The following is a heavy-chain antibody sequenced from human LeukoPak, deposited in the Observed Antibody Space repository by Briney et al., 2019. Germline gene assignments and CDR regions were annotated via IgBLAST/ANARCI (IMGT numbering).Heavy chain of an antibody. CDR2: IYTSGST. CDR3: ARGNIAAAGRAFDY. D-gene: IGHD6-13*01. V-gene: IGHV4-4*07. CDR1: GGSISSYY. J-gene: IGHJ4*02. Sequence: SETLSLTCTVSGGSISSYYWSWVRQPAGKGLEWIGRIYTSGSTNYNPSLKSRVTMSVDTSKHQFSLKLSSVTAADTAVYYCARGNIAAAGRAFDYWGQGTLVTVSS.